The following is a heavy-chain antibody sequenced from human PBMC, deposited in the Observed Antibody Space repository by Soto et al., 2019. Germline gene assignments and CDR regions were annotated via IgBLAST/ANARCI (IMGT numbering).Heavy chain of an antibody. CDR2: IYAGDSDT. J-gene: IGHJ4*02. CDR1: GYIFTNNW. D-gene: IGHD3-22*01. CDR3: ASLSYYDSSGGFDY. Sequence: PGESLKISCKGSGYIFTNNWIGWVGQMPGKGLEWMGIIYAGDSDTKYSPSFQGQVTISADKSISTAYLQWSSLKASDTAMYYCASLSYYDSSGGFDYWGQGTLVTVSS. V-gene: IGHV5-51*01.